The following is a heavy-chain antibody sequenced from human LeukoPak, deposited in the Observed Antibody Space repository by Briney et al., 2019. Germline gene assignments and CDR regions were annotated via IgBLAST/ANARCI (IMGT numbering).Heavy chain of an antibody. D-gene: IGHD1-1*01. CDR3: ARVSGRLERQSDLDY. CDR1: GCTFASYS. J-gene: IGHJ4*02. Sequence: PGGSLRLSCAASGCTFASYSMNGVRQAPGKGLEWVSSISGDSTYIYNAGSVKGRFTISRDNAQASLYLQMISLRADDTAVYYCARVSGRLERQSDLDYWGQGTLVIVSS. V-gene: IGHV3-21*01. CDR2: ISGDSTYI.